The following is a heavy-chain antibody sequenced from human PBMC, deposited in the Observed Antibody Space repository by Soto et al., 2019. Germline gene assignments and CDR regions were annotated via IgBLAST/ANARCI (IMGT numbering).Heavy chain of an antibody. Sequence: GSLRLSCAASGFTFSSYAMNWVRQSPGKGLEWVSGVRSTGSNSYYADSVKGRFTISRDNSKNTLYLQMNSLRVEDTAVYHCAKAFTDACPKGCFDSWGQGT. CDR3: AKAFTDACPKGCFDS. CDR1: GFTFSSYA. D-gene: IGHD3-16*01. CDR2: VRSTGSNS. J-gene: IGHJ5*01. V-gene: IGHV3-23*01.